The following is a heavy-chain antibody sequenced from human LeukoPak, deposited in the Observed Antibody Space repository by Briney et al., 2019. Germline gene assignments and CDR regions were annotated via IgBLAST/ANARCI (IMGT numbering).Heavy chain of an antibody. CDR1: GFTFSDYY. CDR2: ISSSSSYT. V-gene: IGHV3-11*06. D-gene: IGHD3-10*01. J-gene: IGHJ4*02. CDR3: AQARGSGSYPFGY. Sequence: EGSLTLSCAASGFTFSDYYMSWIRQAPGKGLGWVSYISSSSSYTNYADSVKGRFTISRDNAKNSLYLQMNSMRAEDTAVYYCAQARGSGSYPFGYWGQGTLVTVSS.